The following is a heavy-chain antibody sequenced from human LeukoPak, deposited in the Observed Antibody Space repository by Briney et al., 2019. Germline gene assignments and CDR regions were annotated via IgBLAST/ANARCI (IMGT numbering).Heavy chain of an antibody. Sequence: SETLSLTCTVSGGSISSYYWSWIRQPPGKGLEWIGYIYYSGSTNYNPSLKSRVTVSVDTSKNQLSLKLSSVTAADTAVYYCASTYYYDSSGYSPYYYYYYMDVWGKGTTVTVSS. V-gene: IGHV4-59*01. J-gene: IGHJ6*03. CDR3: ASTYYYDSSGYSPYYYYYYMDV. CDR2: IYYSGST. CDR1: GGSISSYY. D-gene: IGHD3-22*01.